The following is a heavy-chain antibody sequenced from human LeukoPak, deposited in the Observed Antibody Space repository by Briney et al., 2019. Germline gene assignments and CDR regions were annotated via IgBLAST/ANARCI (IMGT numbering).Heavy chain of an antibody. J-gene: IGHJ4*02. Sequence: PGGSLRLSCAASGFTFSSYSMNWVRQAPGRGLEWVSSIRFTGSYIYYADSVKGRFTISRDDAKNLLSLQMISLRVEDTAVYYCTGLGPRRDGTNSDSWAKETLFTVSS. V-gene: IGHV3-21*01. CDR2: IRFTGSYI. D-gene: IGHD5-24*01. CDR3: TGLGPRRDGTNSDS. CDR1: GFTFSSYS.